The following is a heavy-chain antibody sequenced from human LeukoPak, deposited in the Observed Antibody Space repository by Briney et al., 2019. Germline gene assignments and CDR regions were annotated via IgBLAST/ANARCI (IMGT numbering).Heavy chain of an antibody. V-gene: IGHV3-11*05. J-gene: IGHJ5*02. D-gene: IGHD3-10*01. CDR2: ISSSSSYT. CDR1: GFTFSDYY. Sequence: GGSLRLSCAASGFTFSDYYMSWIRQAPGKGLEWVSYISSSSSYTNYADSVKGRFTISRDNAKNSLYLQMNSLRAEDTAVYYCARDMGLWFGESIENWFDPWGQGTPVTVSS. CDR3: ARDMGLWFGESIENWFDP.